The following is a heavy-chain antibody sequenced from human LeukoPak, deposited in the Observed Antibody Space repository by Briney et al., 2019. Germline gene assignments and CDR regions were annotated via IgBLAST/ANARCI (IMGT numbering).Heavy chain of an antibody. D-gene: IGHD4-17*01. V-gene: IGHV1-8*03. Sequence: ASVKLSCKASGYTFTIYDINWVRQATGQRLELLGWMNPNSGNTGYAQKFQGRVTITRNTSISTAYMELSSLRSEDTAVYYCARAPYGDLDYWGQGTLVTVSS. CDR1: GYTFTIYD. CDR3: ARAPYGDLDY. J-gene: IGHJ4*02. CDR2: MNPNSGNT.